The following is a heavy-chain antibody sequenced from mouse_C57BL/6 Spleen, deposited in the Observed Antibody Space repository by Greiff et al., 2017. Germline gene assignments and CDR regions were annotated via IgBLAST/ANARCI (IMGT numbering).Heavy chain of an antibody. Sequence: VQLQQSGPVLVKPGASVKMSCKASGYTFTDYYMNWVKQSHGKSLEWIGVINPYNGGTSYNQKFKGKATLTVDKSSSTAYMELNSLTSEDSAVYYCASYYDYDGGYAMDYWGQGTSVTVSS. CDR1: GYTFTDYY. CDR2: INPYNGGT. V-gene: IGHV1-19*01. J-gene: IGHJ4*01. CDR3: ASYYDYDGGYAMDY. D-gene: IGHD2-4*01.